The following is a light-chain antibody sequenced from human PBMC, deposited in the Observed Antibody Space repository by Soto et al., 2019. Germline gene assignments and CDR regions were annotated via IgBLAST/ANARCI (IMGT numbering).Light chain of an antibody. Sequence: EIVLTQSPDTLSLSPGERATPSCRASQSVSSSYLAWYQQKPGQAPRLLIYGASSRATGIPDRFSGSGSGTDFTLTISRLEPEDLAVYFCQQYDTSPPSTFGQGTRLEIK. CDR1: QSVSSSY. J-gene: IGKJ5*01. CDR3: QQYDTSPPST. V-gene: IGKV3-20*01. CDR2: GAS.